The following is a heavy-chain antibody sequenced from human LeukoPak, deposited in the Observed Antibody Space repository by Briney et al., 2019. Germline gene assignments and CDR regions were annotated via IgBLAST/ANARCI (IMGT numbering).Heavy chain of an antibody. CDR1: GYTFINFY. CDR2: INPQNGDT. J-gene: IGHJ5*02. V-gene: IGHV1-2*02. Sequence: APVKVSCKTSGYTFINFYIHWVRQAPGQGPEWMGWINPQNGDTDYADNFQGRVTMAGDTSITTVYMELRRLKSDDSAVYYCARGDIVIVPGANWFDPWGQGTLVTVSS. CDR3: ARGDIVIVPGANWFDP. D-gene: IGHD2-2*01.